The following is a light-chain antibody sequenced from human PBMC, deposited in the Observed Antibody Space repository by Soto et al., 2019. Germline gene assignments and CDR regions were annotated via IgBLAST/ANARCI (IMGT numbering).Light chain of an antibody. CDR1: QSISNW. J-gene: IGKJ4*01. Sequence: DIQMTQSPSTLSASVGDTVTFTCRASQSISNWLAWYQQKPGKAAKLLIYKASTLESGVPSRFSGSGSGTEFTLTISSLQADDFAIYYCQQYNGYRLAFGGGTKVDIK. V-gene: IGKV1-5*03. CDR2: KAS. CDR3: QQYNGYRLA.